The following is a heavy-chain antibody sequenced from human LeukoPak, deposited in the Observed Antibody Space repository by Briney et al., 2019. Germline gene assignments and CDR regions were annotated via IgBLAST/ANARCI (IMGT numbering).Heavy chain of an antibody. CDR3: ARGEGYNYGYWWLDP. CDR2: TYYRSKWYN. CDR1: GDSVSSNSAA. V-gene: IGHV6-1*01. Sequence: SQTLSLTCAISGDSVSSNSAAWNWIRQSPSRGLEWLGRTYYRSKWYNDYAVSVKSRITIDPDTSKNQLSLQLNSVTPKDTAVYYCARGEGYNYGYWWLDPWGQGTLVTVSS. D-gene: IGHD5-18*01. J-gene: IGHJ5*02.